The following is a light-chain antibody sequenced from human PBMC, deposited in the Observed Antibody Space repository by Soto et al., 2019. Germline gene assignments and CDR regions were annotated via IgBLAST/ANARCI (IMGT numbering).Light chain of an antibody. CDR2: DND. CDR3: GTWDSSLSAV. J-gene: IGLJ2*01. CDR1: NSNIGNNY. V-gene: IGLV1-51*01. Sequence: QSVLTQPPSVSAAPGQKVTISCSGSNSNIGNNYVSWYQQLPGTAPKLLIYDNDVRPSVIPDRFSGSKSGTSATLDITGLQTGDEADYYCGTWDSSLSAVFGGGTKLTVL.